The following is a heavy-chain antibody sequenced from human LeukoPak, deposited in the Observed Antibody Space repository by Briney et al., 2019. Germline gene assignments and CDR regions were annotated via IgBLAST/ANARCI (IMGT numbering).Heavy chain of an antibody. J-gene: IGHJ4*02. D-gene: IGHD4-11*01. CDR2: IKSKSDGGTT. V-gene: IGHV3-15*01. CDR3: TTGTVDGDYRLDY. CDR1: GFTFSSYA. Sequence: GGSLRLSCAAAGFTFSSYAMSWVRQAPGKGLEWVGRIKSKSDGGTTDYAAPVKGRFSISRDDSKNTLYLHINSLKTEDTAVYYCTTGTVDGDYRLDYWGQGTLVTVSS.